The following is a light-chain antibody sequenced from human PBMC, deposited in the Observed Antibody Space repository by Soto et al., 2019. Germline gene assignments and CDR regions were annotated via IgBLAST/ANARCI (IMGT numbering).Light chain of an antibody. J-gene: IGKJ2*01. V-gene: IGKV3-15*01. CDR2: GTT. Sequence: EIVMTQSPATLSVSPGERVTLSCRASQSVSRKLAWYQKKPGQAPRLLIYGTTTRATGIPARFSGSGSGTEFTLTISSLQSEDFGIYYCQQYGHLPTYTFGQGTTLETK. CDR3: QQYGHLPTYT. CDR1: QSVSRK.